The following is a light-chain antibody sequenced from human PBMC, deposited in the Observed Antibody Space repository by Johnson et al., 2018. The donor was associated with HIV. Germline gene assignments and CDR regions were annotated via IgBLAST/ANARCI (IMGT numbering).Light chain of an antibody. J-gene: IGLJ1*01. CDR3: GTWDSSLSALYV. CDR1: SSNIGNSY. V-gene: IGLV1-51*02. Sequence: QSVLTQPPSVSAAPGQKVTISCSGSSSNIGNSYVSWYQQLRGTAPKLLIYENNKRPSGIPDRFSGSKSGTSATLGITGLQTGDEADYYCGTWDSSLSALYVFGTGTKVTVL. CDR2: ENN.